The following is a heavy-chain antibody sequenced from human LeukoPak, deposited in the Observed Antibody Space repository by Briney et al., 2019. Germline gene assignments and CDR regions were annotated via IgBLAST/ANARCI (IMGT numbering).Heavy chain of an antibody. CDR1: GFTFSSYA. CDR3: AKDGGTYPYFLDV. Sequence: GGSLRLSCAASGFTFSSYAMTGVRQAPGKGRQGVSAVSGRGAHTYYADSVKGRFTISRDNSRDTLYLQMNSLRAEDTAIYICAKDGGTYPYFLDVWGKGTTVIVSS. D-gene: IGHD1-26*01. J-gene: IGHJ6*03. V-gene: IGHV3-23*01. CDR2: VSGRGAHT.